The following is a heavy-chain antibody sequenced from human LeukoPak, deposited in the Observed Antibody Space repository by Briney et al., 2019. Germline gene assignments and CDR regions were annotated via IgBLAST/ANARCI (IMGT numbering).Heavy chain of an antibody. D-gene: IGHD6-13*01. CDR1: GGTFSSYD. J-gene: IGHJ4*02. CDR3: ARVSHSSSWYYNNIDY. V-gene: IGHV1-8*02. CDR2: MNPNSGNT. Sequence: ASVKVSCKASGGTFSSYDINWVRQATGQGLEWMGWMNPNSGNTGYAQKFQGRVTMTRNTSISTAYMELSSLRSEDTAVYYCARVSHSSSWYYNNIDYWGQGTLVTVSS.